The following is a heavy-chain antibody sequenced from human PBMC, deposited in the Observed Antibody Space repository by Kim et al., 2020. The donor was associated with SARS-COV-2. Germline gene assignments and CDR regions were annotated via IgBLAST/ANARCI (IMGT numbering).Heavy chain of an antibody. Sequence: SETLSLTCTVSGGSISSGGYYWSWIRQHPGKGLEWIGYIYYSGSTYYNPSLKSRVTISVDTSKNQFSLKLSSVTAADTAVYYCARDNRHPTVVTRSSPLYYYYGMDVWGQGTTVTVSS. V-gene: IGHV4-31*03. CDR3: ARDNRHPTVVTRSSPLYYYYGMDV. CDR1: GGSISSGGYY. J-gene: IGHJ6*02. D-gene: IGHD4-17*01. CDR2: IYYSGST.